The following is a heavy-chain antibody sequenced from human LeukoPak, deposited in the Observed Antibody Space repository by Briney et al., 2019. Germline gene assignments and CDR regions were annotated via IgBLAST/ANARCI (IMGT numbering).Heavy chain of an antibody. CDR1: GFTFSSYA. D-gene: IGHD2-15*01. Sequence: GRSLRLSCAASGFTFSSYAMHWVRQAPGKGLEWVAVISYNGSNKYYADSVKGRFTIARHNSKNTLYLQMNSLRAEDTAVYYCARSLTYCSGGSCYSVGYYYYMDVWGKGTTVTVSS. CDR2: ISYNGSNK. J-gene: IGHJ6*03. CDR3: ARSLTYCSGGSCYSVGYYYYMDV. V-gene: IGHV3-30*01.